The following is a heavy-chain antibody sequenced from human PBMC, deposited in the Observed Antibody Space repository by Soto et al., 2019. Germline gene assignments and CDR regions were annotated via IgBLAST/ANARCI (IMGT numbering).Heavy chain of an antibody. CDR1: GFTFSSYA. J-gene: IGHJ3*02. V-gene: IGHV3-23*01. Sequence: EVQLLESGGGLVQPGGSLRLSCAASGFTFSSYAMSWVRQAPGKGLEWVSAISGSGGSTYYADSVKGRFTISRDNSKNTLYLQMNSLRAEDTAVYYCAKSQGYQLLYSKSDAFDIWGQGTMVTVS. D-gene: IGHD2-2*02. CDR2: ISGSGGST. CDR3: AKSQGYQLLYSKSDAFDI.